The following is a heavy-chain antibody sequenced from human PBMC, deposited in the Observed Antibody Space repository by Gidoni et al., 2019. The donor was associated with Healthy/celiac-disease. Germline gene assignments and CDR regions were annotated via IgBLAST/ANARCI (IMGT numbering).Heavy chain of an antibody. D-gene: IGHD6-13*01. CDR3: AKGDSYSSSWYTAYYYYGMDV. Sequence: EVQLLESGGGLVQPGGSLRLSCAASGFTFSSYAMSWVRQAPGKGLEWVSAISGSGGSTYYADSVKGRFTISRDNSKNTLYLQMNSLRAEDTAVYYCAKGDSYSSSWYTAYYYYGMDVWGQGTTVTVSS. V-gene: IGHV3-23*01. J-gene: IGHJ6*02. CDR2: ISGSGGST. CDR1: GFTFSSYA.